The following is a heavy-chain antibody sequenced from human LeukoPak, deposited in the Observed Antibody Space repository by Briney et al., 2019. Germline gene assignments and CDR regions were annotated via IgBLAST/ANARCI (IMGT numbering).Heavy chain of an antibody. CDR3: ARVRWLQPLGAFDI. Sequence: GGSLRLSCAASGFTVSSNYMSWVRQAPGKGLEWVSVIYSGGSTYYADSVKGRFTISRDNSKNTLYLQMNSLRAEDTAVYYCARVRWLQPLGAFDIWGQGTMVTVSS. V-gene: IGHV3-66*01. CDR1: GFTVSSNY. J-gene: IGHJ3*02. D-gene: IGHD5-24*01. CDR2: IYSGGST.